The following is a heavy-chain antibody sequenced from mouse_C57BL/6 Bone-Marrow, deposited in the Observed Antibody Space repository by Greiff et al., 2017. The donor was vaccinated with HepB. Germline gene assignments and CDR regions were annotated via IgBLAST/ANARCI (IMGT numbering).Heavy chain of an antibody. D-gene: IGHD1-1*01. J-gene: IGHJ1*03. Sequence: EVKLMESGGGLVQSGRSLRLSCATSGFTFSDFYMAWVRQAPGKGLEWIAASRNKANDYTTEYSASVKGRFIVSRDTSQSILYLQMNALRAEDTAIYYCARDAGDYGSSPYWYFDVWGTATTVTVSS. CDR2: SRNKANDYTT. V-gene: IGHV7-1*01. CDR3: ARDAGDYGSSPYWYFDV. CDR1: GFTFSDFY.